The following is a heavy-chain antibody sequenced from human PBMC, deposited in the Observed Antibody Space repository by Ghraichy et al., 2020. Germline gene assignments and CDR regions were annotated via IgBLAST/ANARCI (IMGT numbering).Heavy chain of an antibody. V-gene: IGHV3-48*02. D-gene: IGHD4-17*01. Sequence: GGSLRLSCAASGFTFSSYSLNWVRQAPGKGLEWLSYISSSSGTIYFADSVKVRFTISRDNAKNSLYLLMNSLTDEDTAVYYCARGLYGDYVGFDFWGQGTLVTVSS. CDR2: ISSSSGTI. J-gene: IGHJ4*02. CDR3: ARGLYGDYVGFDF. CDR1: GFTFSSYS.